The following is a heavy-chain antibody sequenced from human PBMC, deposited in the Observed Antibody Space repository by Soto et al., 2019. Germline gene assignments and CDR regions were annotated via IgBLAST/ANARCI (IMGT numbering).Heavy chain of an antibody. J-gene: IGHJ6*02. CDR3: TKDRIWSVGEVSSYYYGMDV. CDR2: ISGSGGST. CDR1: GFTFSSYA. D-gene: IGHD3-16*01. V-gene: IGHV3-23*01. Sequence: VQLLESGGGLVQPGGSLRLSCAASGFTFSSYAMSWVLQAPGKGLEWFSAISGSGGSTYYADSVKGRFTISRDNSRKTLYLQMNSLRAEDTAGYYCTKDRIWSVGEVSSYYYGMDVWGQGTTVTVSS.